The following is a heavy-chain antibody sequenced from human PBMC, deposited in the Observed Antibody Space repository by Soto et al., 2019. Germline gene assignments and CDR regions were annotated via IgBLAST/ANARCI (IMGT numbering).Heavy chain of an antibody. V-gene: IGHV1-18*01. J-gene: IGHJ5*02. CDR3: ARVTSSGWYGGLLLYNWFDP. CDR2: ISAYNGNT. Sequence: GASVKVSCKASGYTFTSYGISWVRQAPGQGLEWMGWISAYNGNTNYAQKLQGRVTMTADTSTSTAYMELRSLRSDDTAVYYCARVTSSGWYGGLLLYNWFDPWGQGTLVTVSS. D-gene: IGHD6-19*01. CDR1: GYTFTSYG.